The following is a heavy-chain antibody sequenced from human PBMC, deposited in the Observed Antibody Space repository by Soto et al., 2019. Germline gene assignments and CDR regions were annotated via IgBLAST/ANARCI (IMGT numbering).Heavy chain of an antibody. CDR1: GGSFSGYY. J-gene: IGHJ4*02. Sequence: QVQLQQWGAGLLKPSETLSLTCAVYGGSFSGYYWTWIRQPPGTGLEWIGEINHSGSTNYNPSLKSRVTTSGDTSKNQFSLKLTSVTAADTAVYYCARDKITGHFDYWGQGTLVTVSS. CDR3: ARDKITGHFDY. CDR2: INHSGST. V-gene: IGHV4-34*01. D-gene: IGHD2-8*02.